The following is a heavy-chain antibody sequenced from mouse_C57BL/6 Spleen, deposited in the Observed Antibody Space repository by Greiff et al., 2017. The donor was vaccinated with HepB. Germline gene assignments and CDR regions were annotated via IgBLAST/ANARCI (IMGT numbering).Heavy chain of an antibody. Sequence: QVQLQQSGAELVRPGTSVKMSCKASGYTFTNYWIGWAKQRPGHGLEWIGDIYPGGGYTNYNEKFKGKATLTADKSSSTAYMQFSSLTSEDSAIYYCARNGYYYGSSYGWYFDVWGTGTTVTVSS. CDR1: GYTFTNYW. CDR2: IYPGGGYT. D-gene: IGHD1-1*01. J-gene: IGHJ1*03. CDR3: ARNGYYYGSSYGWYFDV. V-gene: IGHV1-63*01.